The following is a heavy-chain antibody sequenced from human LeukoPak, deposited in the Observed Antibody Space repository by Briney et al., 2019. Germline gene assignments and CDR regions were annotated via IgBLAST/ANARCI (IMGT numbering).Heavy chain of an antibody. CDR1: GYTFTDYY. J-gene: IGHJ5*02. V-gene: IGHV1-2*02. D-gene: IGHD6-13*01. CDR3: ARGGDSSSWYGWFDP. CDR2: INPNSGGT. Sequence: ASVKVSCKASGYTFTDYYMNWVRQAPGQGLEWMGWINPNSGGTNYAQKFQGRVTMTRDTSISTAYMELSRLRSDDTAVYYCARGGDSSSWYGWFDPWGQGTRVSVSS.